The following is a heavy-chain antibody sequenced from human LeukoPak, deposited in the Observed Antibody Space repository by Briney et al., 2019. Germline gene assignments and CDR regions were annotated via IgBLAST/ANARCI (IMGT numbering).Heavy chain of an antibody. Sequence: RASVKVSCKASGYTFTSYGISWVRQAPGQGLEWMGWISAYNGNTNYAQKLQGRVTMTTDTSTSTAYMELRSLRSDDTAVYYCARTNYVWGSYRPADAFDIWGQGTMVTVSS. J-gene: IGHJ3*02. V-gene: IGHV1-18*01. CDR1: GYTFTSYG. CDR3: ARTNYVWGSYRPADAFDI. D-gene: IGHD3-16*02. CDR2: ISAYNGNT.